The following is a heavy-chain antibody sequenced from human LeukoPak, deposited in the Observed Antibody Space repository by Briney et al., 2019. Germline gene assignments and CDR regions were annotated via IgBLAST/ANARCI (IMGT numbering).Heavy chain of an antibody. CDR2: IYYSGST. D-gene: IGHD3-16*01. Sequence: KASETLSLTCTVSGGSISSSSYYWGWIRQPPGKVLEWIGYIYYSGSTNYNPSLKSRVTISVDTSKNQFSLNLTFVTAADTAVYYCARFTPQGYGWGGYNRFDPWGQGTPVTVSS. CDR1: GGSISSSSYY. CDR3: ARFTPQGYGWGGYNRFDP. J-gene: IGHJ5*02. V-gene: IGHV4-61*05.